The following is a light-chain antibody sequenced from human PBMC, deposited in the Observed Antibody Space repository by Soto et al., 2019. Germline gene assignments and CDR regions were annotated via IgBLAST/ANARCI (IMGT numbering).Light chain of an antibody. CDR2: ANS. J-gene: IGLJ2*01. CDR3: QSYDTSLSALVV. V-gene: IGLV1-40*03. CDR1: NSNIGATYD. Sequence: QAVVTQPPSVSGAPGQRVTISCTGSNSNIGATYDVHWYQQLPGKAPKLLIYANSNRPSGVPDRFSGSRSGASASLVITGLQAEDEADYYCQSYDTSLSALVVFGGGTKLTVL.